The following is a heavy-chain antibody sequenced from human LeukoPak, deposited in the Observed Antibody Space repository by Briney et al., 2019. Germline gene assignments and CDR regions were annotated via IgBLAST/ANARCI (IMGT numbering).Heavy chain of an antibody. J-gene: IGHJ4*02. V-gene: IGHV4-59*01. D-gene: IGHD4-17*01. CDR1: GGSISSYY. CDR3: ARGVEYGDYVPYYFDY. CDR2: IYYSGST. Sequence: SETLSLTCTVSGGSISSYYWSWIRQPPGKGLEWIGYIYYSGSTNYNPSLKSRVTISVDTSKNQFSLKLSSVTAADTAVYYCARGVEYGDYVPYYFDYWGQGTLVTVSS.